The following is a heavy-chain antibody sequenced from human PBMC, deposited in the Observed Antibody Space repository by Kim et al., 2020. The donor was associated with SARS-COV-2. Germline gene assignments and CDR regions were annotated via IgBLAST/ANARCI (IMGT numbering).Heavy chain of an antibody. J-gene: IGHJ6*02. CDR2: INTNTGNP. CDR1: GYTFTSYA. CDR3: AKELIAAAGTSYYYYGMDV. V-gene: IGHV7-4-1*02. D-gene: IGHD6-13*01. Sequence: GESLKISCKASGYTFTSYAMNWVRQAPGQGLEWMGWINTNTGNPTYAQGFTGRFVFSLDTSVSTAYLQISSLKAEDTAVYYCAKELIAAAGTSYYYYGMDVWGQGTTVTVSS.